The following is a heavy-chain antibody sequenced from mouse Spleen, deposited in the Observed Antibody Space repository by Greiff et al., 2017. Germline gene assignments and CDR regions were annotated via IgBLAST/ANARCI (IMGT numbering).Heavy chain of an antibody. CDR3: ARHEDYGSSYGPYYFDY. CDR1: GFSLTSYG. V-gene: IGHV2-6-1*01. Sequence: QVQLKETGPGLVAPSQSLSITCTVSGFSLTSYGVHWVRQPPGKGLEWLVVIWSDGSTNYNSALKSRLSISKDNSKSQVFLKMNSLQTDDTAMYYCARHEDYGSSYGPYYFDYWGQGTTLTVSS. CDR2: IWSDGST. J-gene: IGHJ2*01. D-gene: IGHD1-1*01.